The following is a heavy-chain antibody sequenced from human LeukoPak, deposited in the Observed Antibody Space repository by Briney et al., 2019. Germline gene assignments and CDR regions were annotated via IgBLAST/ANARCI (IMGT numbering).Heavy chain of an antibody. D-gene: IGHD2-2*01. CDR1: GFTFSSYA. Sequence: GGSLRLSCAASGFTFSSYAMSWVRQAPGEGLEWVSGISGSGGSTYYADSAKGRFTISRDNSKNTLYLQMNSLRAEDTAVYYCAKANGYCSSTSCYYFWYFQHWGQGTLVSVSS. V-gene: IGHV3-23*01. CDR2: ISGSGGST. J-gene: IGHJ1*01. CDR3: AKANGYCSSTSCYYFWYFQH.